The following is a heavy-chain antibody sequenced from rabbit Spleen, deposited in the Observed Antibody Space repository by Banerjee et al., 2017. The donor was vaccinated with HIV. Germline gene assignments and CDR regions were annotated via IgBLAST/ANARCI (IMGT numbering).Heavy chain of an antibody. J-gene: IGHJ4*01. Sequence: QSLEESGGDLVKPGASLTLTCTASGVSFSFNSYMCWVRQAPGKGLEWIACIDSGSSGFTYFASWAKGRFTISKTSSTTVTLQMTSLTAADTATYFCARARAGGYHNYADYFDLWGPGTLVTVS. V-gene: IGHV1S40*01. CDR2: IDSGSSGFT. CDR1: GVSFSFNSY. CDR3: ARARAGGYHNYADYFDL. D-gene: IGHD1-1*01.